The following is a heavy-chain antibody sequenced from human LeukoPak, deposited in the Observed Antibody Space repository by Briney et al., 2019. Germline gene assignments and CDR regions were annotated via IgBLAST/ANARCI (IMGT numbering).Heavy chain of an antibody. CDR1: GYTFNNYY. CDR2: INPSGGGT. Sequence: ASVKVSCKASGYTFNNYYIHWVRLAPGQGLEWMGIINPSGGGTKYAQKFQGRVTMTRDTSTSTAYMELSSLRSEDTAVHYCARDGYLFDYWGQGTLVTIS. CDR3: ARDGYLFDY. J-gene: IGHJ4*02. V-gene: IGHV1-46*02. D-gene: IGHD5-12*01.